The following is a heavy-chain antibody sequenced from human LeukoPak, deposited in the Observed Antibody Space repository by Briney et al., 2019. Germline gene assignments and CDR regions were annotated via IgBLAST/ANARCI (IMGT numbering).Heavy chain of an antibody. V-gene: IGHV4-34*01. CDR3: AKGRSSSF. D-gene: IGHD6-6*01. Sequence: SETLSLTCAVYGGSFSGYYWSWIRQPPGEWLEWIGEINHSGSTNYNPSLKSRVTISVDTSKNQFSLKLSSVTAADTAVYYCAKGRSSSFWGQGTLVTVSS. CDR1: GGSFSGYY. CDR2: INHSGST. J-gene: IGHJ4*02.